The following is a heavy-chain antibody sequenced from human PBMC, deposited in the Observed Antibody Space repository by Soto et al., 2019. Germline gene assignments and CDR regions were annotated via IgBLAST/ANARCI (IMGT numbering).Heavy chain of an antibody. Sequence: GGSLRLSCAASGFTFSSYAMHWVRQAPGKGLEWVAVVSYDGSYKYYADSVKGRFTISRDNSKKMLHLQLNSLRAEDTAVYYCASYIVLVPAPSRTAFDIWGQGTMVTVS. J-gene: IGHJ3*02. D-gene: IGHD2-2*01. CDR3: ASYIVLVPAPSRTAFDI. V-gene: IGHV3-30-3*01. CDR2: VSYDGSYK. CDR1: GFTFSSYA.